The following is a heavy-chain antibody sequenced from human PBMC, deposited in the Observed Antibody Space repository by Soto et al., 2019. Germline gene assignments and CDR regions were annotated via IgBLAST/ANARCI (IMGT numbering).Heavy chain of an antibody. Sequence: QVQLVQSGAEVKKPGASVKVSCKASGYSLTSYGISWVRQAPGQGLAWMGWISSNNGDTNYAQQLQGRVSMTTDTSTRTAYMELRSLRSDHTAVYYCARKYRSSSWFAPWGKGTLVSVSS. V-gene: IGHV1-18*01. CDR2: ISSNNGDT. J-gene: IGHJ5*02. CDR3: ARKYRSSSWFAP. CDR1: GYSLTSYG. D-gene: IGHD6-6*01.